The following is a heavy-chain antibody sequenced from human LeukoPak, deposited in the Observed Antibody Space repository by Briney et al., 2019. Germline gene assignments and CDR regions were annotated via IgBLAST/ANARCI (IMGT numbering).Heavy chain of an antibody. CDR1: GFTVSSNY. CDR3: AKSLPLWFGERYFDY. D-gene: IGHD3-10*01. CDR2: IYSGGST. J-gene: IGHJ4*02. Sequence: PGGSLRLSCAASGFTVSSNYMSWVRQAPGKGLEWVSVIYSGGSTYYADSVKGRFTISRDNSKNTLYLQMNSLRAEDTAVYYCAKSLPLWFGERYFDYWGQGTLVTVSS. V-gene: IGHV3-53*01.